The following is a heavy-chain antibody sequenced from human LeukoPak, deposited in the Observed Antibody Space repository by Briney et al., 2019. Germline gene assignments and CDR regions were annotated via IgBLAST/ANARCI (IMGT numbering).Heavy chain of an antibody. V-gene: IGHV3-48*01. Sequence: GGSLRLSCAASGFTFSSYSMNWVRQAPGKGLEWVSYISSSSSTIYYADSVKGRFTISRDNAKNSLYLQMNSLQTEDTAVYYCTTDLRYFARTGFAFDIWGQGTMVTVSS. D-gene: IGHD3-9*01. CDR3: TTDLRYFARTGFAFDI. J-gene: IGHJ3*02. CDR2: ISSSSSTI. CDR1: GFTFSSYS.